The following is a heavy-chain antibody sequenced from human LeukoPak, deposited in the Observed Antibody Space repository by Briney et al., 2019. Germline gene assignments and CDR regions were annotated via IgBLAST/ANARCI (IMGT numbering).Heavy chain of an antibody. D-gene: IGHD3-22*01. V-gene: IGHV1-2*02. CDR1: GYIFTGYY. J-gene: IGHJ4*02. CDR2: INPNSGDT. CDR3: ARALYDSSGYPLGY. Sequence: GASVKVSCKASGYIFTGYYMHWVRQAPGQGLEWMGWINPNSGDTNYAQKFQGRVTMTRDTSISTAYMELSRLRSDDTAVYYCARALYDSSGYPLGYWGQGTLVTVSS.